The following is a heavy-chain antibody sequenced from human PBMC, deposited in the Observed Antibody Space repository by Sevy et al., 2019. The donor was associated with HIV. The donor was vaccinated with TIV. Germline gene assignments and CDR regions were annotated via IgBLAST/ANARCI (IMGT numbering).Heavy chain of an antibody. CDR2: IRNRPNSYTT. D-gene: IGHD2-15*01. J-gene: IGHJ6*03. CDR1: GFTFSDHY. V-gene: IGHV3-72*01. Sequence: GGSLRLSCAASGFTFSDHYVDWVRQAPGKGLEWVGRIRNRPNSYTTEYAASGKGRFTISRDNSRNSVYLQMNSLKTQDSAGYYCVRGPNCGVGGCQQISPYCLDVWGKGATVTVSS. CDR3: VRGPNCGVGGCQQISPYCLDV.